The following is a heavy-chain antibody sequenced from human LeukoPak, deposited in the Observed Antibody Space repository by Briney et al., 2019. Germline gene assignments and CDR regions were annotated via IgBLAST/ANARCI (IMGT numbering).Heavy chain of an antibody. D-gene: IGHD5-18*01. Sequence: GGSLRLSCAASGFTVSSNYMSWVRQAPGKGLEWVSVIYSGGSTYYADSVKGRFTISRHNSKNTRYLQMNSLRAEDTAVYYCAKDLSGYSYGLTDYWGQGTLVTVSS. V-gene: IGHV3-53*04. CDR2: IYSGGST. CDR1: GFTVSSNY. J-gene: IGHJ4*02. CDR3: AKDLSGYSYGLTDY.